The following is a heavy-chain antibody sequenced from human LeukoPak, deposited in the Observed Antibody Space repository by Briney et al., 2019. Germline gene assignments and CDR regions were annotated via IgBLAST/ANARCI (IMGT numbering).Heavy chain of an antibody. CDR3: SRENYCSGGSCYGYFDY. CDR1: AGSIRSYY. Sequence: PSKTLSLTCPVSAGSIRSYYWSWIRPPTGKGLEWIGRIYTSGSTNYNPSLKSRVTMSVDTSKNQFSLKLSSVTAADTAVYYCSRENYCSGGSCYGYFDYWGQGTLVTVSS. D-gene: IGHD2-15*01. CDR2: IYTSGST. J-gene: IGHJ4*02. V-gene: IGHV4-4*07.